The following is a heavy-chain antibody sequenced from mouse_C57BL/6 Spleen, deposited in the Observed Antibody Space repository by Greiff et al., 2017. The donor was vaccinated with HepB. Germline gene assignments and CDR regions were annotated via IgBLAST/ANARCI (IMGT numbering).Heavy chain of an antibody. CDR3: TGNYGSSAWFAY. J-gene: IGHJ3*01. CDR1: GFNIKDDY. V-gene: IGHV14-4*01. CDR2: IDPENGDT. D-gene: IGHD1-1*01. Sequence: EVQLQQSGAELVRPGASVKLSCTASGFNIKDDYMHWVKQRPEQGLEWIGWIDPENGDTEYASKFQGKATITADTSSNTAYLQLSSLTSEDTAVYYCTGNYGSSAWFAYWGQGTLVTVSA.